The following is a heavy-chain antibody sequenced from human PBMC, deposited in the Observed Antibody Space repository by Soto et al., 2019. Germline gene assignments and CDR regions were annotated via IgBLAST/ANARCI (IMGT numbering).Heavy chain of an antibody. CDR1: GESFRGYY. CDR3: ARGKKVLRYFDWFFYFDL. V-gene: IGHV4-34*01. D-gene: IGHD3-9*01. Sequence: QVQLQQWGAGLLKPSETLSLTCAVYGESFRGYYWSWIRRPPGKGLEWIGEIDHSGSTNYSPSLKSRVTISEDTSKNQFSLELTSVTAADTAVYYCARGKKVLRYFDWFFYFDLWGRGTLVTVSS. CDR2: IDHSGST. J-gene: IGHJ2*01.